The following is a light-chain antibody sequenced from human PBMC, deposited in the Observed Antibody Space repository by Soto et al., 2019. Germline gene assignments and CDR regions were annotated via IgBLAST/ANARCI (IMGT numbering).Light chain of an antibody. V-gene: IGLV2-23*01. CDR2: EDT. CDR1: SSDIGGYNL. Sequence: QSALTQPASVSGSPGQSITISCNGTSSDIGGYNLVSWYQQHPGKAPKLIIYEDTKRPSGVSSRFSGSKSGNTASLTISGLQAEDEADYYYCSFVRDSTLFGGGTKLTVL. CDR3: CSFVRDSTL. J-gene: IGLJ2*01.